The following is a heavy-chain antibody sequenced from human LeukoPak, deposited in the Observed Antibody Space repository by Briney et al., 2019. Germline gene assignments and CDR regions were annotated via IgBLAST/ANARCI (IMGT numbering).Heavy chain of an antibody. V-gene: IGHV4-39*01. CDR1: GGSITSYTYY. CDR3: ARPSNYGSGLGILD. Sequence: SETLSLTCTVSGGSITSYTYYWGWIRQPPGKGLEWIGSMSYSGSSYYNPSLKSRVTISLDTSKNQFSLKLTSATVADTAVYYCARPSNYGSGLGILDWGQGTLVIVSS. J-gene: IGHJ4*02. D-gene: IGHD3-10*01. CDR2: MSYSGSS.